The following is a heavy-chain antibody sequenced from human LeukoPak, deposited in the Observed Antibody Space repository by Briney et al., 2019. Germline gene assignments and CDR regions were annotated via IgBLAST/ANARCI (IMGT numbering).Heavy chain of an antibody. CDR2: IYYSGST. D-gene: IGHD3-10*01. CDR1: GGSISSYY. J-gene: IGHJ3*02. V-gene: IGHV4-59*12. CDR3: ARETMVRGVNAHAFDI. Sequence: EPSETLSLTCTVSGGSISSYYWSWIRQPPGKGLEWIGYIYYSGSTNYNPPLKSRVTISVDTSKNQFSLKLSSVTAADTAVYYCARETMVRGVNAHAFDIWGQGTMVTVSS.